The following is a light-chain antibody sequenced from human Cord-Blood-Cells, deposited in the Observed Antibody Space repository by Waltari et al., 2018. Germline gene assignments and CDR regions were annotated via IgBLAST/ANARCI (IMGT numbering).Light chain of an antibody. CDR1: QSVSSN. Sequence: IVMSQSLSTLSVAPGASATLSGRASQSVSSNLAWYQQKPGQAPRLLIYGASTRATGIPARFSGSGSGTEFTLTISSLQSEDFAVYYCQQYNNWPPVTFGQGTKLEIK. CDR2: GAS. V-gene: IGKV3-15*01. CDR3: QQYNNWPPVT. J-gene: IGKJ2*01.